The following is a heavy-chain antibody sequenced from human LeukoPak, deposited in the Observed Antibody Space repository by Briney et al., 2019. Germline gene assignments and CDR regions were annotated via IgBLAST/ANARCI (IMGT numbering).Heavy chain of an antibody. CDR3: ARDPGAVGGSSGTGY. Sequence: GGSLRLSCAASGFTFSSYSMNWVRQAPGKGLEWVSSISSSSSYIYYTDSVKGRFTISRDNAKNSLYLQMNSLRAEDTAVYYCARDPGAVGGSSGTGYWGQGTLVTVSS. D-gene: IGHD6-13*01. CDR1: GFTFSSYS. V-gene: IGHV3-21*01. J-gene: IGHJ4*02. CDR2: ISSSSSYI.